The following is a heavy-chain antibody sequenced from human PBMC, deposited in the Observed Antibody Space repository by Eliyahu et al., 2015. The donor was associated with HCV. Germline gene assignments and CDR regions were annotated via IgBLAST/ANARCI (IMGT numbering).Heavy chain of an antibody. Sequence: QLQLQESGPGLVKPSETLSLTCTVSGGSISSSSYYWGWIRQPPGKGLEWIGSIYYSGSTYYNPSLKSRVTISVDTSKNQFSLKLSSVTAADTAVYYCARHGSGSSWELDYWGQGTLVTVSS. CDR2: IYYSGST. D-gene: IGHD2-2*01. CDR3: ARHGSGSSWELDY. CDR1: GGSISSSSYY. V-gene: IGHV4-39*01. J-gene: IGHJ4*02.